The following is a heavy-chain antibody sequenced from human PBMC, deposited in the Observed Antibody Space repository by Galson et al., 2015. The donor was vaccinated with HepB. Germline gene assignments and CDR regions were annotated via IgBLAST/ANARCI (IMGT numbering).Heavy chain of an antibody. CDR2: ISSRGKTTI. J-gene: IGHJ5*02. D-gene: IGHD6-25*01. V-gene: IGHV3-11*01. Sequence: SLRLSCADSGFTFSDYYMSWIRQAPGKGLEWVSYISSRGKTTIYYADSVKGRFTISRDNAKNSLYLQMNSLRAEDTAVYYCARTALGWFDPWGQGTLVTVSS. CDR1: GFTFSDYY. CDR3: ARTALGWFDP.